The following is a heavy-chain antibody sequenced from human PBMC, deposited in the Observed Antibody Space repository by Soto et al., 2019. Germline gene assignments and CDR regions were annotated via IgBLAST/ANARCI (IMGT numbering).Heavy chain of an antibody. V-gene: IGHV4-4*07. CDR1: GASISGFY. CDR3: VRDGTKTLRDWFDP. Sequence: SETLSLTCTVSGASISGFYWSWIRKSAGKGLEWIGRIYATGTTDYNPSLKSRVMMSVDTSKKQFSLKLRSVTAADTAVYYCVRDGTKTLRDWFDPWGQGILVTVSS. D-gene: IGHD1-1*01. J-gene: IGHJ5*02. CDR2: IYATGTT.